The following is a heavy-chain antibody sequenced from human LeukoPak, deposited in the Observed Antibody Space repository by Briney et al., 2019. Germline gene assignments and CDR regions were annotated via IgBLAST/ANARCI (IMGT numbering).Heavy chain of an antibody. CDR2: LYSGGST. CDR3: ARDFVVVTALDY. CDR1: GFTVSSNY. D-gene: IGHD3-22*01. J-gene: IGHJ4*02. V-gene: IGHV3-53*05. Sequence: GGSLLLSCAASGFTVSSNYMSWVRRAPGKGLEWVSVLYSGGSTYYADSVKGRFTISRDNSKNTLYLQMNSLRAEDTAVYYCARDFVVVTALDYWGQGTLVTVSS.